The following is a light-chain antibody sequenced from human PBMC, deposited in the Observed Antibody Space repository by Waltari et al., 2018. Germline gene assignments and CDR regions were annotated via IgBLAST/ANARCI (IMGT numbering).Light chain of an antibody. CDR2: GTS. J-gene: IGKJ1*01. V-gene: IGKV3-20*01. Sequence: VLTQSPGTLSLSPGVKAHLSCRASQSVSNNYLLWYQQKPGQAPRVLIYGTSNRATGIPDRFSGSGSGTDFTLTISRLEPEDFAVYYCQQFVSSPRTFGQGTKVEFK. CDR3: QQFVSSPRT. CDR1: QSVSNNY.